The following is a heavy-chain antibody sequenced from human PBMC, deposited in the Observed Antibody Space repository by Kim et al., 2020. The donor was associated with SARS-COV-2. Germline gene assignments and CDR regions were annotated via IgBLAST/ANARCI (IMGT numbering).Heavy chain of an antibody. CDR2: LSSSGSSI. CDR1: GFTFSNYD. D-gene: IGHD3-9*01. CDR3: ARGVRYSPGNYEGDY. J-gene: IGHJ4*01. V-gene: IGHV3-48*04. Sequence: GGSLRLSCAASGFTFSNYDMNWVRQAPGKGLKWVAYLSSSGSSIYYADSVKGRFTISRDNAKNSLYLQMNSLRAEDTAVYYCARGVRYSPGNYEGDYWG.